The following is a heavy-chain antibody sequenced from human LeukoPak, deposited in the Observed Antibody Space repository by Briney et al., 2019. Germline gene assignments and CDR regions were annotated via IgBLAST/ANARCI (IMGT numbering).Heavy chain of an antibody. CDR3: ARGLGSSGYYYLFDY. V-gene: IGHV3-48*03. Sequence: GGSLRLSCAASGFTLSSFEMNWVRQAPGKGLEWVSYIDFSGRTIYYAASVKGRFTISRDNAKNSLYLQMNSLRAEDKAVYYCARGLGSSGYYYLFDYWGQGALVTVSS. D-gene: IGHD3-22*01. CDR1: GFTLSSFE. CDR2: IDFSGRTI. J-gene: IGHJ4*02.